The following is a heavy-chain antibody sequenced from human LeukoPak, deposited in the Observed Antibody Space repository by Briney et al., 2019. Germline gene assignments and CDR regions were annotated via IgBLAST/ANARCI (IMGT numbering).Heavy chain of an antibody. J-gene: IGHJ3*02. CDR3: ARDRFVNGETAMVAPDAFDI. Sequence: SETLSFTCTVSGGSISSGGYYWSWIRQHPGKGLEWIGYIYYSGSTYYNPSLKSRVTISVDTSKNQFSLKLSSVTAADTAVYYCARDRFVNGETAMVAPDAFDIWGQGTMVTVSS. CDR1: GGSISSGGYY. D-gene: IGHD5-18*01. V-gene: IGHV4-31*03. CDR2: IYYSGST.